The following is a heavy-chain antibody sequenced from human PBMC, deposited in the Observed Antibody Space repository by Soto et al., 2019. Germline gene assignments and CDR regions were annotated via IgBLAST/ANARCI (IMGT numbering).Heavy chain of an antibody. CDR3: ARAVIPLTTDWYFDL. CDR1: GGSISGGVGGLYY. CDR2: IYDSGST. Sequence: QLQLRESGPGLVKPSETLSLTCTVSGGSISGGVGGLYYWSWIRQPPGKGLEWIGYIYDSGSTYYNPSLQSRVTISVDTSKTQFSLTLSSVTAADTAVYYCARAVIPLTTDWYFDLWGRGTLVTVSS. V-gene: IGHV4-30-4*01. J-gene: IGHJ2*01. D-gene: IGHD4-17*01.